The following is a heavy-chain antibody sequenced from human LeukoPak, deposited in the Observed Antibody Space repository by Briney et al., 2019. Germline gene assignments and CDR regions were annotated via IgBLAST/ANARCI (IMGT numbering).Heavy chain of an antibody. CDR3: TTATRH. J-gene: IGHJ4*02. CDR2: IRSKTDGGTT. V-gene: IGHV3-15*01. CDR1: GFIFSNAW. Sequence: GGSLRLSCAASGFIFSNAWMSWVRQGPGKGLEWVGRIRSKTDGGTTDFAAPVKGRFTISRHDSQNTLFLHMNSLKTEDTAVYYCTTATRHWGQGTLVTVSS.